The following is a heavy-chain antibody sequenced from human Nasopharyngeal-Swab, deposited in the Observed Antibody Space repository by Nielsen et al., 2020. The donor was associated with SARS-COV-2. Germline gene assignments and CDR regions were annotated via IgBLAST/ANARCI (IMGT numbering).Heavy chain of an antibody. CDR1: GFTFSDHY. D-gene: IGHD6-19*01. J-gene: IGHJ4*02. CDR3: ARDRGQWPAPYYFDY. CDR2: IDTSGFAI. V-gene: IGHV3-11*01. Sequence: GESLKISCAASGFTFSDHYMSWIRQAPGKGLEWVAYIDTSGFAIHYADSVKGRFTISRDNAKNSLYLQMNSLRAEDTAVYYCARDRGQWPAPYYFDYWGQGTLVTVSS.